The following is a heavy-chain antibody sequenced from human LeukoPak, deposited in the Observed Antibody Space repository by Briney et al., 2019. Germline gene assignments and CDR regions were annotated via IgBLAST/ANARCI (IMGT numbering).Heavy chain of an antibody. CDR2: IRYDGSNQ. D-gene: IGHD3-16*01. CDR1: GFTFSSYG. CDR3: VKDPLIIFPFDP. J-gene: IGHJ5*02. V-gene: IGHV3-30*02. Sequence: GGSLRLSCAASGFTFSSYGMHWVRQAPGKGLEWVAFIRYDGSNQYYADSVRGRFTISRDNPKNTLSLQMNSLRAEDTATYYCVKDPLIIFPFDPWGQGTLVTVSP.